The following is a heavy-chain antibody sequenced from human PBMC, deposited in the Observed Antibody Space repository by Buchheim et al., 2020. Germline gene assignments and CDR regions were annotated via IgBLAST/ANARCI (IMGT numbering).Heavy chain of an antibody. CDR1: GFTFSSYE. CDR3: ARDDYGDFSSVRPPYGMDV. J-gene: IGHJ6*02. V-gene: IGHV3-48*03. D-gene: IGHD4-17*01. Sequence: EVQLAESGGGLVQPGGSLRLSCAASGFTFSSYEMNWVRQAPGKGLEWVSYISSSGSTIYYADSVKGRFTISRDNAKNSLYLQMNSLRAEDTAVYYCARDDYGDFSSVRPPYGMDVWGQGTT. CDR2: ISSSGSTI.